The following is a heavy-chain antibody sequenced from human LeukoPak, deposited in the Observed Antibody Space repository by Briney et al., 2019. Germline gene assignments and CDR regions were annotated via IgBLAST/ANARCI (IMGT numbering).Heavy chain of an antibody. Sequence: SETLSLTCAVSGHSISSGYYWGWIRQPPGKGLEWIGTIYQSGSTYYNPSLKSRVTILLDTSKNQFSLKLRSVTAADTAVYYCARQGEYSSSWAFFDYWGQGTLVTVSS. CDR3: ARQGEYSSSWAFFDY. D-gene: IGHD6-13*01. CDR2: IYQSGST. J-gene: IGHJ4*02. CDR1: GHSISSGYY. V-gene: IGHV4-38-2*01.